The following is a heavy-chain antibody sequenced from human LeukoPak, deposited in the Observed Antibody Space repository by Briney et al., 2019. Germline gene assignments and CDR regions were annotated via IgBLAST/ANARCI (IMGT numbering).Heavy chain of an antibody. J-gene: IGHJ5*02. D-gene: IGHD6-13*01. CDR2: IDPSDSYT. CDR1: GYGFTSYW. Sequence: GESLRISCKGSGYGFTSYWISWVRQMPGKGLEWMGRIDPSDSYTNYSPSFQGHVTISADKSISTAYLQWSSLKASDTAMYYCVRALRYSSSWYVNWFDPWGQGTLVTASS. CDR3: VRALRYSSSWYVNWFDP. V-gene: IGHV5-10-1*01.